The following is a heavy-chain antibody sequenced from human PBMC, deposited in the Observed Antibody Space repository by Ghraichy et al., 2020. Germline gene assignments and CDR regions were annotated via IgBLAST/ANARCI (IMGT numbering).Heavy chain of an antibody. CDR1: GRSFSAFY. CDR2: INLGGTT. Sequence: SETLSLTCVVYGRSFSAFYVSWIRQSPGKGLEWIGEINLGGTTNYNPSLKSRVTISVDTVKNHFSLKVNSVTAADTGVYYCATLAVTLHNFDFWGRGTLVTVSS. CDR3: ATLAVTLHNFDF. V-gene: IGHV4-34*01. J-gene: IGHJ4*02. D-gene: IGHD4-17*01.